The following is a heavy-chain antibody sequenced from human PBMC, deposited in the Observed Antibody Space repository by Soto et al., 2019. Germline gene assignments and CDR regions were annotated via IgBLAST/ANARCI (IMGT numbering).Heavy chain of an antibody. CDR2: IYYSGST. CDR1: GGSISSGDYY. V-gene: IGHV4-30-4*01. CDR3: ARGVAATIDY. Sequence: SETLSLTCTVSGGSISSGDYYWSWIRQPPGKGLEWIGYIYYSGSTYYNPSLKSRVTISADTSKNQFSLKLSSVTAADTAVYYCARGVAATIDYWGHGTLVTVSS. J-gene: IGHJ4*01. D-gene: IGHD6-13*01.